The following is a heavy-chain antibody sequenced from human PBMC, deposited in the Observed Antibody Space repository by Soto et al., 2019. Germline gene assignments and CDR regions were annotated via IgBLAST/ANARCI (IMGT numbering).Heavy chain of an antibody. CDR3: ARVGACFEELEYFDY. J-gene: IGHJ4*02. CDR1: GFNFNSYT. CDR2: ISRFSDRT. Sequence: GGSLRLSCSASGFNFNSYTMNWVRQAPGKGLEWVSSISRFSDRTYYADSVKGRFAIFRANAENSVYLQVNSLRAEDTAVYYCARVGACFEELEYFDYWGQGTPVTVSS. D-gene: IGHD3-10*01. V-gene: IGHV3-21*06.